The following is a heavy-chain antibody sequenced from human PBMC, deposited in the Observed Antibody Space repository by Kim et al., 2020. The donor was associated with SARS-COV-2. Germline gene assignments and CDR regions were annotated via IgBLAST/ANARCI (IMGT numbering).Heavy chain of an antibody. CDR3: ARDRSITIFGVVTQTFDY. D-gene: IGHD3-3*01. V-gene: IGHV1-18*01. CDR2: ISAYNGNT. Sequence: ASVKVSCKASGYTFTSYGISWVRQAPGQGLEWMGWISAYNGNTNYAQKLQGRVTMTTDTSTSTAYMELRSLRSDDTAVYYCARDRSITIFGVVTQTFDYWGQGTLVTVSS. CDR1: GYTFTSYG. J-gene: IGHJ4*02.